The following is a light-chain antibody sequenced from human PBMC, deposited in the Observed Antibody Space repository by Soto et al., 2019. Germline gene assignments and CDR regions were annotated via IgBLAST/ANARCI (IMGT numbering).Light chain of an antibody. CDR3: QQRTSWPIT. V-gene: IGKV3-11*01. CDR1: QSVSTY. J-gene: IGKJ5*01. CDR2: DAS. Sequence: EIVLTQSPATLSLSPGERSTLSFRASQSVSTYLAWYQQKPGQAPRLLIYDASNRAADIPARFSGSGSGTDFTLTISSLESEDFAVYYCQQRTSWPITFGQGTRLEIK.